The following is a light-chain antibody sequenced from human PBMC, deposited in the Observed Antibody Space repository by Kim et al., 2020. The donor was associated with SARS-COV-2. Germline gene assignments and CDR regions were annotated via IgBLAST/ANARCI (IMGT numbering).Light chain of an antibody. Sequence: ASVGDSVTITCQASHDINIFLNWFPQKPGEAPKLLISDASSLETGLPSRFSGGGSGTHFTFTISSLQPGDVATYYCQQFDTVPLTFGGGTKVDIK. CDR2: DAS. J-gene: IGKJ4*01. V-gene: IGKV1-33*01. CDR3: QQFDTVPLT. CDR1: HDINIF.